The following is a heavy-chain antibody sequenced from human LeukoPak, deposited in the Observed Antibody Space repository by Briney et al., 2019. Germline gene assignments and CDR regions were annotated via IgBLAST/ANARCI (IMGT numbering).Heavy chain of an antibody. J-gene: IGHJ3*02. Sequence: SVKVSCKASGYTFTGYYMHWVRQAPGQGLEWMGGIIPIFGTANYAQKFQGRVTITADESTSTAYMELSSLRSEDTAVYYCARDLVAGRGPAMWAFDIWGQGTMVTVSS. CDR2: IIPIFGTA. D-gene: IGHD6-19*01. CDR1: GYTFTGYY. V-gene: IGHV1-69*13. CDR3: ARDLVAGRGPAMWAFDI.